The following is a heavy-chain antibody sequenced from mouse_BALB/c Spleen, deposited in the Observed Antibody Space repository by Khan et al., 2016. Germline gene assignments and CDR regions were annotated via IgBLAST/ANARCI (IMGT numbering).Heavy chain of an antibody. V-gene: IGHV1-26*01. Sequence: VQLQQSGPDLVKPGAAVKISCKASVYSFTGYYMHWVMQSHGKSLAWIGRANPNNGGTSYNQKYKGTAILTVYKSSSTADMELRSLTSKDSAVYYCARERALLHFAYWGQGTLVTVSA. CDR2: ANPNNGGT. CDR1: VYSFTGYY. D-gene: IGHD1-2*01. J-gene: IGHJ3*01. CDR3: ARERALLHFAY.